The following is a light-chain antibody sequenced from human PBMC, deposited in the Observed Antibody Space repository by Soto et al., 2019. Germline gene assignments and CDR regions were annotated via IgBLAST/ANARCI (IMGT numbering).Light chain of an antibody. V-gene: IGLV1-44*01. CDR2: STT. CDR1: SSNTGSNV. CDR3: AAWDDSLDGVV. Sequence: QSVLTQTPSASGNPGQRVTISCSGGSSNTGSNVVIWYQQPPGMAPKLLMYSTTLRPSGVPDRFSGSKSGTSASLAINGLQSEDEADYYCAAWDDSLDGVVFGGGTKLTVL. J-gene: IGLJ2*01.